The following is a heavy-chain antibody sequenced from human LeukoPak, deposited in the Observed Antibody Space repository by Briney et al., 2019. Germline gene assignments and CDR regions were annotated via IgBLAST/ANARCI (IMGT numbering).Heavy chain of an antibody. CDR1: GFTFSSYE. V-gene: IGHV3-48*03. J-gene: IGHJ4*02. CDR3: ARGHTMVRGVMRGY. CDR2: ISSSGSTI. D-gene: IGHD3-10*01. Sequence: PGGSLRLSCAASGFTFSSYEMSWVRQAPGKGLEWVSYISSSGSTIYYADSVKGRFTISRDNAKNSLYLQMDSLRAEDTAVYYCARGHTMVRGVMRGYWGQGTLVTVSS.